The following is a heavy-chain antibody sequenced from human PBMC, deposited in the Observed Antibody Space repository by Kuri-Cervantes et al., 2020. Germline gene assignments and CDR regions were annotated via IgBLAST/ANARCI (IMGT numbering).Heavy chain of an antibody. Sequence: SETLSLTCTVSGGSISSYYWSWIRQPPGKGLEWIGYIYYSGSTNYNPSLKSRVTISVDTSKNQFSLKLSSVTAADTAAYYCAKYYYDSSGWWLDAFDIWGQGTMVTVSS. CDR1: GGSISSYY. J-gene: IGHJ3*02. V-gene: IGHV4-59*13. CDR3: AKYYYDSSGWWLDAFDI. CDR2: IYYSGST. D-gene: IGHD3-22*01.